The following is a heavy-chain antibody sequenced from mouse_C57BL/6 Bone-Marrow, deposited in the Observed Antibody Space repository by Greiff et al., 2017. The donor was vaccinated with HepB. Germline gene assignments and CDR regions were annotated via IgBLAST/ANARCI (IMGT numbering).Heavy chain of an antibody. J-gene: IGHJ2*01. CDR3: TTEGAFFDY. Sequence: VQLQQSGAELVRPGASVKLSCTASGFNIKDDYMHWVKQRPEQGLEWIGWIDPENGDTEYASKFQGKATITADTSSNTAYLQLSSLTSEDTAFYYCTTEGAFFDYWGQGTTLTVSS. V-gene: IGHV14-4*01. CDR2: IDPENGDT. D-gene: IGHD3-3*01. CDR1: GFNIKDDY.